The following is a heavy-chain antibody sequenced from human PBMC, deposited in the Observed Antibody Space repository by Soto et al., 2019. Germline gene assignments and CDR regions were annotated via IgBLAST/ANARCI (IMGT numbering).Heavy chain of an antibody. D-gene: IGHD6-19*01. J-gene: IGHJ4*02. Sequence: GSLKLPCATSGFTFSDFFMRWIRQAPGKGLEWVSYISSSSSYTNYADSVKGRFTISRDNAKNSLYLQMNSLRAEDTAVYYCARVWIAVAGIKDWGQGTLVTVSS. CDR3: ARVWIAVAGIKD. CDR2: ISSSSSYT. CDR1: GFTFSDFF. V-gene: IGHV3-11*06.